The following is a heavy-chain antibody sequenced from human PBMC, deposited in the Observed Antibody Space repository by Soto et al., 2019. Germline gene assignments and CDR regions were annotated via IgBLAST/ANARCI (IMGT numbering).Heavy chain of an antibody. CDR2: ISADNGNT. CDR3: ARVYSSSWFDY. J-gene: IGHJ4*02. V-gene: IGHV1-18*01. Sequence: ASVKVSCKASGYTFTSYGISWVRQAPGQRLEWMGWISADNGNTNYSQKFQGRVTITRDTSASTAYMELSSLRSDDTGVYYGARVYSSSWFDYWGQGTLVTVSS. CDR1: GYTFTSYG. D-gene: IGHD6-13*01.